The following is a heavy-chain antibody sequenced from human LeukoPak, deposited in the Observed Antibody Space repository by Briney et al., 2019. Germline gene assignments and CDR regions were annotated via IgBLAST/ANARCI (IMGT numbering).Heavy chain of an antibody. V-gene: IGHV3-53*01. CDR2: IYSGGST. CDR3: ARGGDYGGNPPGRHNYAYYYFDL. CDR1: GFTFCSNY. Sequence: GGSLRLSCADSGFTFCSNYMSGVRQAPGKGLEWVSVIYSGGSTYYADSVKGRFTISSDNSKNTLYLQMNSMRAEDTAVYYCARGGDYGGNPPGRHNYAYYYFDLGGKGTPVTVSS. D-gene: IGHD4-23*01. J-gene: IGHJ6*03.